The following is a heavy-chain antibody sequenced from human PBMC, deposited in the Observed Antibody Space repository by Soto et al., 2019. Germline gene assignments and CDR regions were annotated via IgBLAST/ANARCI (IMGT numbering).Heavy chain of an antibody. CDR3: AKDPNWYSSSWVDY. Sequence: PGGSLRLSCAASGFTFSSYGMHWVRQAPGKGLEWVAVISYDGSNKYYADSVKGRFTISRDNSKNTLYLQMNSLRAEDTAVYYCAKDPNWYSSSWVDYWGQGTLVTVSS. J-gene: IGHJ4*02. D-gene: IGHD6-13*01. CDR1: GFTFSSYG. CDR2: ISYDGSNK. V-gene: IGHV3-30*18.